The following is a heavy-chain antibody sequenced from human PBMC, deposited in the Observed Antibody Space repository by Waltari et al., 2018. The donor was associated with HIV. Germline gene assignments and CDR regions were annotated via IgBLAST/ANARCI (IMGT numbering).Heavy chain of an antibody. Sequence: EVQLVESGGGLVKPGGSLRLSCVASGFPFSSYSMNWVRQAPGKGLEWVSSISSSSSYIYYADSVKGRFTISRDNAKNSLYLQMNSLRAEDTAVYYCARDFWGGYYYGMDVWGQGTTVTVSS. CDR3: ARDFWGGYYYGMDV. CDR2: ISSSSSYI. V-gene: IGHV3-21*01. D-gene: IGHD3-16*01. J-gene: IGHJ6*02. CDR1: GFPFSSYS.